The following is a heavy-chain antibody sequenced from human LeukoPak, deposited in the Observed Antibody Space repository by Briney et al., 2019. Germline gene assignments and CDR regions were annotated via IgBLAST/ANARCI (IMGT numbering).Heavy chain of an antibody. CDR2: MYHSGTT. V-gene: IGHV4-38-2*02. Sequence: SETLSLTCSVSGYSVSSGYYWGWIRQPPGKGLEWIGSMYHSGTTYYNPSLKSRVTLSVDTSKNQFSLKLSSVTAADTAVYYCAGQYTGYDAFDYWGQGTLATVSS. CDR3: AGQYTGYDAFDY. J-gene: IGHJ4*02. D-gene: IGHD5-12*01. CDR1: GYSVSSGYY.